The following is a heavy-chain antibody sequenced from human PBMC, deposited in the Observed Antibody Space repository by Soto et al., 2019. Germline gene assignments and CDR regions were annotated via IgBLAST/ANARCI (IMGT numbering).Heavy chain of an antibody. J-gene: IGHJ4*02. Sequence: LSLTCAVSGYSIISGYYWCWIRQPPGKWLGGSGSSYHSGSTHYNPARKRRVTISEHTSKNQFSQNLSSVTAADTAGYYCARDRSEFGELAFDYWGQGTLVTVSS. V-gene: IGHV4-38-2*02. D-gene: IGHD3-10*01. CDR2: SYHSGST. CDR3: ARDRSEFGELAFDY. CDR1: GYSIISGYY.